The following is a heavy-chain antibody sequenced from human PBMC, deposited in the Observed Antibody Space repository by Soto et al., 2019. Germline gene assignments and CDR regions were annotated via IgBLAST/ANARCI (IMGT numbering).Heavy chain of an antibody. CDR3: ARYSSSWYYYYYGMDV. V-gene: IGHV3-30-3*01. CDR1: GFTFSSYA. D-gene: IGHD6-13*01. J-gene: IGHJ6*02. CDR2: ISYDGSNK. Sequence: PGGSLRLSCAASGFTFSSYAMHWVRQAPGKGLEWVAVISYDGSNKYYADSVKGRFTISRDNSKNTLYLQMNSLRAEDTAVNYCARYSSSWYYYYYGMDVWGQGTTVTVSS.